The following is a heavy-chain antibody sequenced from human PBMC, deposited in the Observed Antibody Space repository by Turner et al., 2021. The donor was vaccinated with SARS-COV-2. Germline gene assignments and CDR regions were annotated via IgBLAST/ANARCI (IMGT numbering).Heavy chain of an antibody. CDR3: ARPNTYYYGSGDSHGKSHNWFDP. V-gene: IGHV4-39*01. CDR2: IYYSGST. Sequence: QLQLQESGPGLVKPSETLSLTCTVSGGSIRSSSYYWGWIRQPPGKGLEWIGSIYYSGSTYYNPSLKSRVTISVDTSKNQFSLKLSSVTAADTAVYYCARPNTYYYGSGDSHGKSHNWFDPWGQGTLVTVSS. D-gene: IGHD3-10*01. J-gene: IGHJ5*02. CDR1: GGSIRSSSYY.